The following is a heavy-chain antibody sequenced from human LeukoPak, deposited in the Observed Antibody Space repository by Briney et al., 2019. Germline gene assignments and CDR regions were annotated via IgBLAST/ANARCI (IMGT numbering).Heavy chain of an antibody. CDR2: ISYDGSNK. V-gene: IGHV3-30*04. CDR1: GFTFSNYT. CDR3: ARAVYSSGWYEPQPFDY. Sequence: GGSLRLSCAASGFTFSNYTMHWVRQAPGKGLEWVAVISYDGSNKYYADSVKGRFTISRDNSKNTLYLRMNSLRAEDTAVYYCARAVYSSGWYEPQPFDYWGQGTLVTVSS. J-gene: IGHJ4*02. D-gene: IGHD6-19*01.